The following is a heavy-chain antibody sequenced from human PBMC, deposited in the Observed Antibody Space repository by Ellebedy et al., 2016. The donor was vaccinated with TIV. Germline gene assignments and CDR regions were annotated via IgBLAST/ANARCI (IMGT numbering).Heavy chain of an antibody. CDR2: ISGSAGST. D-gene: IGHD2-8*01. J-gene: IGHJ4*02. CDR3: AKDGRGTNPGHFDY. Sequence: PGGSLRLSCAASGFTSKNYGMHWVRQAPGKGLEWVSAISGSAGSTYYADSVKGRFTISRDNSKNTLFLQMNSLRAEDTAVYYCAKDGRGTNPGHFDYWGQGTLVTVSS. CDR1: GFTSKNYG. V-gene: IGHV3-23*01.